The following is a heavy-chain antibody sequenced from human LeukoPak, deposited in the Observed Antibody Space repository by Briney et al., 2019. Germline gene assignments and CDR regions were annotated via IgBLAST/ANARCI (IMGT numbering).Heavy chain of an antibody. CDR3: ARDPPGGHSSWLH. J-gene: IGHJ4*02. V-gene: IGHV4-39*07. CDR1: GGSISSSSYY. CDR2: IYYSGST. Sequence: SETLSLTCTVSGGSISSSSYYWGWIRQPPGKGLEWIGSIYYSGSTYYNPSLKSRVTISVDASKNQFSLKLSSVTAADTAVYYCARDPPGGHSSWLHWGQGTLVTVSS. D-gene: IGHD6-13*01.